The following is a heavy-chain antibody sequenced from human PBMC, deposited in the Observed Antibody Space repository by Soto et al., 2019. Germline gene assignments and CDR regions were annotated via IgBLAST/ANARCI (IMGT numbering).Heavy chain of an antibody. D-gene: IGHD4-17*01. CDR2: ISYDGSNK. CDR1: GFTFSSYG. V-gene: IGHV3-30*03. CDR3: ARDSYYGDYAYYYYMDV. Sequence: GGSLRLSCAASGFTFSSYGMHWVRQAPGKGLEWVAVISYDGSNKYYADSVKGRFTISRDNSKNTLYLQMNSLRAEDTAVYYCARDSYYGDYAYYYYMDVWGKGTTVTVSS. J-gene: IGHJ6*03.